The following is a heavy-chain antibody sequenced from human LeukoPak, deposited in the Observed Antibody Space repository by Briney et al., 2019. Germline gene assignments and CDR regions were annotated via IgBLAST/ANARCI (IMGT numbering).Heavy chain of an antibody. D-gene: IGHD4-11*01. CDR1: GFTFSSSA. CDR3: ARLQPSDY. V-gene: IGHV3-23*01. CDR2: ISNNGGYT. Sequence: GGSLRLSCAASGFTFSSSAMSWVRQAPGKGLEWVSAISNNGGYTYYADSVQGRFTISRDNSKSTLCLQMNSLRAEDTAVYYCARLQPSDYWGQGTLVTVSS. J-gene: IGHJ4*02.